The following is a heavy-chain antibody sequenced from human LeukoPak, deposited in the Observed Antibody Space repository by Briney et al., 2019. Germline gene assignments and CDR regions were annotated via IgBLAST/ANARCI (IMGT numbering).Heavy chain of an antibody. J-gene: IGHJ4*02. CDR1: GGSISSSSYY. Sequence: PSETLSLTCTVSGGSISSSSYYWGWIRQPPGKGLEWIGSIYYSGSTYYNPSLKSRVTISVDTSKNQFSLKLSSVTAADTAVYYCARDDQDYYGSPTFDYWGQGTLVTVSS. CDR2: IYYSGST. D-gene: IGHD3-10*01. V-gene: IGHV4-39*07. CDR3: ARDDQDYYGSPTFDY.